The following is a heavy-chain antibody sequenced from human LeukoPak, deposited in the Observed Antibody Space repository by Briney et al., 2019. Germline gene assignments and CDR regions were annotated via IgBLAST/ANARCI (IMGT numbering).Heavy chain of an antibody. Sequence: GGSLRLSCAASGFTFSNSAMSWARQAPGKGLEWVSSVSGSGGSTYYADSVKGRFTISRDNSKNTLYLQVNSLRAEDTAVYYCARADTSGYIYYFDYWGQGTLVTVSS. D-gene: IGHD3-22*01. CDR2: VSGSGGST. J-gene: IGHJ4*02. V-gene: IGHV3-23*01. CDR1: GFTFSNSA. CDR3: ARADTSGYIYYFDY.